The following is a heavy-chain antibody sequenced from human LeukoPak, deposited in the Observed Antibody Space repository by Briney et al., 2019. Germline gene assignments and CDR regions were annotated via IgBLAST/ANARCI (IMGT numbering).Heavy chain of an antibody. D-gene: IGHD5-18*01. J-gene: IGHJ4*02. Sequence: GGSLRLSCAASGFTFSSYAMHWVRQAPGKGLEWVAFISYDGSNKYYADSVKGRFTISRDNSKNTLYLQMNSLRAEDTAVYYCARVPAYSYGESVYFDYWGQGTLVTVSS. CDR3: ARVPAYSYGESVYFDY. V-gene: IGHV3-30-3*01. CDR1: GFTFSSYA. CDR2: ISYDGSNK.